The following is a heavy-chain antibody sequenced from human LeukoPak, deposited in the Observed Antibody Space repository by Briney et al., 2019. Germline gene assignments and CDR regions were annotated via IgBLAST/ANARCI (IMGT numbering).Heavy chain of an antibody. CDR2: ISAYNGNT. D-gene: IGHD2-2*01. V-gene: IGHV1-18*01. CDR1: GYTFTSYD. Sequence: ASVKVSCKASGYTFTSYDISWVRQAPGQGLEWMGWISAYNGNTNYAQKLQGRVTMTTDTSTSTAYMELRSLRSDDTAVYYCARDLIVVVPAAILDPRFDPWGQGTLVTVSS. CDR3: ARDLIVVVPAAILDPRFDP. J-gene: IGHJ5*02.